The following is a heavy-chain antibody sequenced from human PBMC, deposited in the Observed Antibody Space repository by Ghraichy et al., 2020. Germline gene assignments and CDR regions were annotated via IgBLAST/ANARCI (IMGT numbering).Heavy chain of an antibody. D-gene: IGHD4-23*01. Sequence: GGSLRLSCAASGFTFSAFAMTWVRQAPGKGLEWVSTISAVGTFYADSVRGRFTISRDNSKNTVSLQVDSLRADYTALYYCAKGLTTLDYWGQGTLVTVSS. CDR2: ISAVGT. CDR1: GFTFSAFA. V-gene: IGHV3-23*01. CDR3: AKGLTTLDY. J-gene: IGHJ4*02.